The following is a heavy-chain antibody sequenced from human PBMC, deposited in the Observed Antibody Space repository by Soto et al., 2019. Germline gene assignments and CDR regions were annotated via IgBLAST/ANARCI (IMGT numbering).Heavy chain of an antibody. D-gene: IGHD6-13*01. CDR1: GFTFSSYA. Sequence: QVQLVESGGGVVQPGRSLRLSCAASGFTFSSYAMHWVRQAPGKGLEWVAVISYDGSNKYYADSVKGRFTISRDNSNNKLYLQMNSLRAEYTAVYYCARVFSSSWNYYYYYGMDVWGQGTTGTVSS. J-gene: IGHJ6*02. V-gene: IGHV3-30-3*01. CDR2: ISYDGSNK. CDR3: ARVFSSSWNYYYYYGMDV.